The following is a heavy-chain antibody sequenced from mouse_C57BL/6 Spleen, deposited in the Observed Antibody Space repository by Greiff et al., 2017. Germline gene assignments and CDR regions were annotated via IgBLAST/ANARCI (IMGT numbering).Heavy chain of an antibody. V-gene: IGHV1-5*01. J-gene: IGHJ1*03. CDR1: GYTFTSYW. CDR3: SYGSSLYWYFEG. D-gene: IGHD1-1*01. CDR2: IYPGNSDT. Sequence: VQLKQSGTVLARPGASVKMSCKTSGYTFTSYWMHWVKQRPGQGLEWIGAIYPGNSDTSYNQKFKGKAKLTAVTSASTAYMELSSLTNEDSAVYYGSYGSSLYWYFEGWGTGTTVTVAS.